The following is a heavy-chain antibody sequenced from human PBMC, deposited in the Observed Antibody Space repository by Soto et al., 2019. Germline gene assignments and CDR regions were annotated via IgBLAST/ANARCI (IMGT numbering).Heavy chain of an antibody. J-gene: IGHJ5*02. D-gene: IGHD6-19*01. V-gene: IGHV3-33*01. CDR1: GFTFSSYG. Sequence: QVQLVESGGGVVQPGTSLRLSCEASGFTFSSYGIHWVRQAPGKGLEWVAVIWHDGSYKYYADYVKGRFTFSRDNSKNTLYLEMNSLRAEDTAIYYCARDVKAVAGLDLWGQGTLVSVS. CDR3: ARDVKAVAGLDL. CDR2: IWHDGSYK.